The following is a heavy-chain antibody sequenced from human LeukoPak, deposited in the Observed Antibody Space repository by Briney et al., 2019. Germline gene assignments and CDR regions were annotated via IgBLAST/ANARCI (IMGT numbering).Heavy chain of an antibody. J-gene: IGHJ4*02. V-gene: IGHV3-23*01. CDR2: ISRSGDIT. CDR1: GFTVSSNY. CDR3: ATEGFYY. Sequence: PGGSLRLSCAASGFTVSSNYMSWVRQAAGAGLEYISGISRSGDITHYADSVKGRFTISRDNVQNTLYLQMNSLRADDTALYYCATEGFYYWGPGTQVTVSS.